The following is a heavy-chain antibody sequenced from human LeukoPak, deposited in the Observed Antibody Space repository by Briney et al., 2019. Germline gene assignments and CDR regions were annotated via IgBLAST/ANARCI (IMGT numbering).Heavy chain of an antibody. D-gene: IGHD1-26*01. CDR2: ISSSSSTI. CDR1: GFTFSSYS. J-gene: IGHJ4*02. V-gene: IGHV3-48*02. Sequence: GGSLRLSCVATGFTFSSYSMNWVRQAPGKGLEWVSYISSSSSTIYYADSVKGRFTISRDNAQNSLYLQMNSLRDEDTAVYYCATSGSYRFDYWGQGTLVTVSS. CDR3: ATSGSYRFDY.